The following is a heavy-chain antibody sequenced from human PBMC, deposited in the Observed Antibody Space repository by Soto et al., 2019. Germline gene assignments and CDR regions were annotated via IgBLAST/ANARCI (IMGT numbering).Heavy chain of an antibody. V-gene: IGHV3-30*03. Sequence: GGSLRLSCAASGFTFSSYGMHWVRQAPGKGLEWVAVISYDGSNKYYADSVKGRFTISRDNSKNTLYLQMNSLRAEDPAVYYCARDYYKYYDSSGYYRSPAYWGQGTLVTVSP. CDR3: ARDYYKYYDSSGYYRSPAY. D-gene: IGHD3-22*01. J-gene: IGHJ4*02. CDR2: ISYDGSNK. CDR1: GFTFSSYG.